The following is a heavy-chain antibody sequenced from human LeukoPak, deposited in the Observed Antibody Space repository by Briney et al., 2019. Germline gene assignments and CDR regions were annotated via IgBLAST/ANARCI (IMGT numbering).Heavy chain of an antibody. V-gene: IGHV5-51*01. Sequence: GESLKISCKGSGYSFTSYWIGWVRQMPGKGLEWMGIIYPGDSDTRYSPSFQGQVTISADKSISTAYLQWSSLKASDTAMYYCARSRIAAAGASYYFDYWGQGTLVTVSS. CDR1: GYSFTSYW. D-gene: IGHD6-13*01. CDR2: IYPGDSDT. CDR3: ARSRIAAAGASYYFDY. J-gene: IGHJ4*02.